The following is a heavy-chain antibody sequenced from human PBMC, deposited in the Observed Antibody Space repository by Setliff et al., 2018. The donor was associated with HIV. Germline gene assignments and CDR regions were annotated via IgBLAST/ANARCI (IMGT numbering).Heavy chain of an antibody. CDR1: GFTFSFYG. J-gene: IGHJ4*02. Sequence: LRLSCATSGFTFSFYGMHWVRQAPGKGLEWVSVIYSGGSTYYADSVKGRFTISRDNSKNTLYLQMNSLRAEDTAVYYCAKVAQNWNDVSEYYFDYWGQGTLVTVSS. V-gene: IGHV3-NL1*01. CDR2: IYSGGST. D-gene: IGHD1-1*01. CDR3: AKVAQNWNDVSEYYFDY.